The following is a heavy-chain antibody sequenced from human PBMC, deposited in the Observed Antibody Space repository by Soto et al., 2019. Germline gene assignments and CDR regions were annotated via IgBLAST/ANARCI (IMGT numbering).Heavy chain of an antibody. CDR1: VFVFNRYY. V-gene: IGHV3-74*01. D-gene: IGHD2-2*01. CDR2: ISDDGKIT. Sequence: WGSLLLSCEASVFVFNRYYMHWVRQVPGKGPDWVSRISDDGKITTYADSVKDRFTISRDNAKDTLYLQLDNLRGDDTGLYYRMRGPRASSSGTGAYWGRGTKVTVSS. J-gene: IGHJ4*02. CDR3: MRGPRASSSGTGAY.